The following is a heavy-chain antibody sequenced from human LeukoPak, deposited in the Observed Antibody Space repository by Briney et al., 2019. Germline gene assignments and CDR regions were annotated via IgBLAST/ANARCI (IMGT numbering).Heavy chain of an antibody. D-gene: IGHD1-26*01. CDR1: GFTFSSYW. CDR3: ARDRGGSSYYFDY. Sequence: PGGSLRLSCAASGFTFSSYWMSWVRQAPGKGLEWVANIKQDGSEKYYVDSVKGRFTISRDNAKNSLYLQMNSLRAEDTAVYYRARDRGGSSYYFDYWGQGTLVTVSS. J-gene: IGHJ4*02. CDR2: IKQDGSEK. V-gene: IGHV3-7*01.